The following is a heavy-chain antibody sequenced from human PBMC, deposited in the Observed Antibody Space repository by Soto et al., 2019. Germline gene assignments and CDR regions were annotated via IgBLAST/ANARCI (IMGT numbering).Heavy chain of an antibody. D-gene: IGHD1-26*01. J-gene: IGHJ4*02. V-gene: IGHV4-59*08. Sequence: SETLSLTCTVSGGTISSWYWSWIRQPPGKGLEWIGYIYYSGSTNCNPSLKSRVTISVDTSKNQFSLKLSSVTAADTAVYYCARVRLGAPTRYFDYWGQGTLVTVSS. CDR2: IYYSGST. CDR1: GGTISSWY. CDR3: ARVRLGAPTRYFDY.